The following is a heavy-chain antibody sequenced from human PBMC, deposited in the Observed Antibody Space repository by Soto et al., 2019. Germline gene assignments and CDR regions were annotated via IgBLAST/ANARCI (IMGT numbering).Heavy chain of an antibody. V-gene: IGHV3-23*01. CDR1: GFTVSSYA. D-gene: IGHD3-3*01. Sequence: EVQLLESGGGLVQPGGSLRLSCAASGFTVSSYAMSWVRQAPGKGLEWVSAISGSGGSTYYADSVKGRFTISRDNSKNTLSLQMNSLRAEDTAVYYCAKRTYYDLWSGPNLPYYFDYWGQGTLVTVSS. J-gene: IGHJ4*02. CDR3: AKRTYYDLWSGPNLPYYFDY. CDR2: ISGSGGST.